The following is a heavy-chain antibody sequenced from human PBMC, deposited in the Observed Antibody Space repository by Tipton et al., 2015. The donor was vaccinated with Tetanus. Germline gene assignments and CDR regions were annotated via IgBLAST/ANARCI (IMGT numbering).Heavy chain of an antibody. CDR1: GDSTSSFY. D-gene: IGHD6-13*01. CDR2: IYTSGST. CDR3: ARGWGSSWYYFDY. J-gene: IGHJ4*02. V-gene: IGHV4-4*07. Sequence: GLVKPSETLSLSCSVSGDSTSSFYWTWIRQPAGKGLEWIGRIYTSGSTNYNPSLKSRVIMSVDTSRRQFSLKLNSVTAADTAVYYCARGWGSSWYYFDYWGQGILVTVSS.